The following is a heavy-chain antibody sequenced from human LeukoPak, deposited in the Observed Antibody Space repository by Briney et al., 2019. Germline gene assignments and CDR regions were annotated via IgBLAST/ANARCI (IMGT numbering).Heavy chain of an antibody. V-gene: IGHV3-23*01. D-gene: IGHD2-15*01. J-gene: IGHJ4*02. CDR2: ISRSTGTT. CDR3: ANAKRVGLGYCTGGSCSSFDY. Sequence: GGSLRLSCAASGFTFSTYDMSWVRQTPGKGLQWVSLISRSTGTTYYADSVRGRFTISRDNSENTLFLQMNSLRAEDTAVYYCANAKRVGLGYCTGGSCSSFDYWGQGALVTVSS. CDR1: GFTFSTYD.